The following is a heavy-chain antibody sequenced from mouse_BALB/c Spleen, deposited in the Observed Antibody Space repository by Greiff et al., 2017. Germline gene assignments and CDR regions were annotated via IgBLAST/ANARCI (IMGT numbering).Heavy chain of an antibody. D-gene: IGHD2-3*01. CDR3: ARSRDGYYLYYAMDY. V-gene: IGHV5-17*02. Sequence: EVKLVESGGGLVKPGGSRKLSCAASGFTFSSFGMHWVRQAPEKGLEWVAYISSGSSTIYYADTVKGRFTISRDNPKNTLFLQMTSLRSEDTAMYYCARSRDGYYLYYAMDYWGQGTSVTVSS. J-gene: IGHJ4*01. CDR2: ISSGSSTI. CDR1: GFTFSSFG.